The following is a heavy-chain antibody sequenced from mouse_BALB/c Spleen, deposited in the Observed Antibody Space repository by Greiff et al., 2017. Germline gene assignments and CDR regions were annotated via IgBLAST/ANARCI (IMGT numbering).Heavy chain of an antibody. J-gene: IGHJ2*01. CDR3: ARNYGYDDGFDY. CDR2: IYPGDGDT. Sequence: QVQLQQSAAELARPGASVKMSCKASGYAFSSYWMNWVKQRPGQGLEWIGQIYPGDGDTNYNGKFKGKATLTADKSSNTAYMQLSSLTSEDSAVYYCARNYGYDDGFDYWGQGTTLTVSS. CDR1: GYAFSSYW. D-gene: IGHD2-2*01. V-gene: IGHV1-80*01.